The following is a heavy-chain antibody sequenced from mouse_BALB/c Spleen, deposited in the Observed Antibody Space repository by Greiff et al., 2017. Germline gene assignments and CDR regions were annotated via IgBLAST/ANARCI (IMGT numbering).Heavy chain of an antibody. V-gene: IGHV5-6*01. CDR2: ISSGGSYT. J-gene: IGHJ2*01. CDR3: ARKGPSFDY. Sequence: EVQVVESGGGLVQPGGSRKLSCAASGFTFSSYGMSWVRQTPDKRLEWVATISSGGSYTYYPDSVKGRFTISRDNAKNTLYLQMSSLKSEDTAMYYCARKGPSFDYWGQGTTLTVSS. CDR1: GFTFSSYG.